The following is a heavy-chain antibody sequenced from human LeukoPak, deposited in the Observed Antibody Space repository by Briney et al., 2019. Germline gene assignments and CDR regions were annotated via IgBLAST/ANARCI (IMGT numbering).Heavy chain of an antibody. J-gene: IGHJ4*02. D-gene: IGHD6-13*01. CDR3: ARDGVVAAAGAFFDY. CDR1: GFTFSSYW. CDR2: ISYDGSNK. Sequence: GGSLRLSCAASGFTFSSYWMSWVRQAPGKGLEWVAVISYDGSNKYYADSVKGRFTISRDNSKNTLYLQMNSLRAEDTAVYYCARDGVVAAAGAFFDYWGQGTLVTVSS. V-gene: IGHV3-30*03.